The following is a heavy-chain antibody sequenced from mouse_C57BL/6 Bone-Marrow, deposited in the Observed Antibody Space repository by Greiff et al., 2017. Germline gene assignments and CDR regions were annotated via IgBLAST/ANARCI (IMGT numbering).Heavy chain of an antibody. V-gene: IGHV14-1*01. CDR3: ATSDYGSSSFAY. CDR2: FDPEDGDP. CDR1: GFNIKDYY. J-gene: IGHJ3*01. D-gene: IGHD1-1*01. Sequence: VQLQQSGAELVRPGASVKLSCTASGFNIKDYYMYWVKQRPEQGLEWIGRFDPEDGDPEYAPKFQGKATMTADTSSNTVYLQLSSLTSEDTAVYYRATSDYGSSSFAYWGQGTLVTVSA.